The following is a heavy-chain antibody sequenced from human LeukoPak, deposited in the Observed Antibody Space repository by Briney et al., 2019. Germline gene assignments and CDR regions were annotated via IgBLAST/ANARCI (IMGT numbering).Heavy chain of an antibody. CDR2: IYFSGST. D-gene: IGHD6-13*01. CDR1: GGSIRNGNYY. J-gene: IGHJ3*02. CDR3: ARHVRISSSSTYDAFDI. Sequence: PSETLSLTCTVSGGSIRNGNYYWSWIRQPPGKGLEWIGNIYFSGSTDYNPSLKSRVTISVDTSKNQFSLKLSSVTAADTAVYYCARHVRISSSSTYDAFDIWGQGTMVTVSS. V-gene: IGHV4-30-4*01.